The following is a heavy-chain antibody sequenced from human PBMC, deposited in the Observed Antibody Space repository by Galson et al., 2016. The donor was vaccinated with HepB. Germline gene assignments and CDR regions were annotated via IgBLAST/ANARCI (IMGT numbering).Heavy chain of an antibody. CDR2: IIPIFGTP. Sequence: SVKVSCKATGGNFKNYAISWLRQAPGQGLEWMGGIIPIFGTPNYAQGFQARVTITADESTSTVYMEVNSLTSADTAMYFCAGWKWSARSNWLDPWGQGTLVAVSS. CDR1: GGNFKNYA. V-gene: IGHV1-69*13. CDR3: AGWKWSARSNWLDP. J-gene: IGHJ5*02. D-gene: IGHD1-1*01.